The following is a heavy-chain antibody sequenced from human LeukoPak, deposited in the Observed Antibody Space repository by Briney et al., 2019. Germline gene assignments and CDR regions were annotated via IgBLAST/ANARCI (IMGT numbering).Heavy chain of an antibody. CDR1: GYSFTSYW. J-gene: IGHJ1*01. CDR2: IYPGDSDT. V-gene: IGHV5-51*01. Sequence: GESLKISCKGSGYSFTSYWIGWVRQMPGKGLEWMGIIYPGDSDTRYSPSFQGQVTISADKSISTAYLQWSSLKASDTAMYYCARVVCRIAACSLLTYPEYFQHWGQGTLVTVSS. CDR3: ARVVCRIAACSLLTYPEYFQH. D-gene: IGHD6-13*01.